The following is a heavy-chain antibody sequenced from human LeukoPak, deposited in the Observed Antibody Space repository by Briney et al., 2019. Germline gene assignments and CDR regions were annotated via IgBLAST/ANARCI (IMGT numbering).Heavy chain of an antibody. V-gene: IGHV4-59*01. D-gene: IGHD3-3*01. CDR3: ARSYDTDFDY. J-gene: IGHJ4*02. CDR2: IYFSGST. CDR1: GGSIRSYY. Sequence: PSETLSLTCTVSGGSIRSYYWSWIRQPPGKGLEWIGYIYFSGSTSYNPSLKSRVTISVDRSKNQFSLKLSSVAAADTAVYYCARSYDTDFDYWGQGTLVTVSS.